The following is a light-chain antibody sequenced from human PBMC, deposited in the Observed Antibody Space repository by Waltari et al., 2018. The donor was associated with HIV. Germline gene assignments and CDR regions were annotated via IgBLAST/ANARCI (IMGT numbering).Light chain of an antibody. CDR3: QQSFSGLT. V-gene: IGKV1-39*01. CDR2: AAS. J-gene: IGKJ3*01. Sequence: DIQMTQSPSSLSASLGDRVTITCRASQTINIYLTWYRQKPGKAPDLLIYAASSLQSGVPSRFSGTGSGTDFTLTINGLQGEDFATYYCQQSFSGLTFGPGTKVDV. CDR1: QTINIY.